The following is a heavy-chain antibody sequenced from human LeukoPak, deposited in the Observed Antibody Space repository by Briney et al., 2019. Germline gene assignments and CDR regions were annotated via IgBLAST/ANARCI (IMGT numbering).Heavy chain of an antibody. CDR3: ADSNYWYPVDY. V-gene: IGHV3-23*01. Sequence: PGGSLRLSCAAYGFTFSSYAMRWVRQAPGKGLEWVSSITGSGDSTYYADSVKGRFTISRDNSKNTLYLQMNSLRAEDTAVYYCADSNYWYPVDYWGQGTLVTVSS. J-gene: IGHJ4*02. D-gene: IGHD4-11*01. CDR2: ITGSGDST. CDR1: GFTFSSYA.